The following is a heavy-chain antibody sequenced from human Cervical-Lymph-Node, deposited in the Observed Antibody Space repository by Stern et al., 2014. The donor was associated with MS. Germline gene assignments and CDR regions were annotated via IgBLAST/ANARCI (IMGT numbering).Heavy chain of an antibody. CDR2: IWYDGSNR. J-gene: IGHJ1*01. V-gene: IGHV3-33*01. D-gene: IGHD4-23*01. CDR1: GFTFSSSG. CDR3: AREGGNTAEYFQH. Sequence: VQPVQSGGGVVQPGRSLRLSCAASGFTFSSSGMHWVRQAPGKGLEWLAIIWYDGSNRYYADSVKGRFTISRDNSKNTLYLQMNSLRAEDTAVYYCAREGGNTAEYFQHWGQGTLVTVSS.